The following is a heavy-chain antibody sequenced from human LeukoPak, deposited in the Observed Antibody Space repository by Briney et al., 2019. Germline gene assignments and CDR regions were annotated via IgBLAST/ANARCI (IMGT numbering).Heavy chain of an antibody. Sequence: GGSLRLSCAASGFTVSTTYMSWVRQAPGKGLEWVSIIYTGGSTYYADSVKGRFTISRDNSKNTLYLQMNSLRAEDTAVYYCARVVPPTDYGSGSYFWDPYYFDYWGQGTLVTVSS. J-gene: IGHJ4*02. D-gene: IGHD3-10*01. CDR2: IYTGGST. V-gene: IGHV3-53*01. CDR1: GFTVSTTY. CDR3: ARVVPPTDYGSGSYFWDPYYFDY.